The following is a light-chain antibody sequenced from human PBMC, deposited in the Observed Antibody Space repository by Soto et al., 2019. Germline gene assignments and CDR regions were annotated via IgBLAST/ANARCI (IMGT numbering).Light chain of an antibody. CDR1: QPVNNN. V-gene: IGKV3-15*01. CDR2: GAS. Sequence: IVMTQSRATLSVSPGDRATLSCRSSQPVNNNLAWYQHKPGQAPRLLIYGASTRATGISARFSGGGSGTEFTLIISSLQSEDSAVYYCQQYNSWLWTFGQGTKVDIK. J-gene: IGKJ1*01. CDR3: QQYNSWLWT.